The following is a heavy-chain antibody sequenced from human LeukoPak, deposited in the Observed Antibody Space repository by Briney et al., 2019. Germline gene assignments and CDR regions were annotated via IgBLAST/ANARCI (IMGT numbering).Heavy chain of an antibody. D-gene: IGHD5-18*01. J-gene: IGHJ4*02. CDR1: GYSISSGYY. CDR3: ARVIGGYSYGNGPFDY. Sequence: SETLSLTCTVSGYSISSGYYWGWIRPPPGKGLEWIGSIYHSGSTYYNPSLKSRVTISVDTSKNQFSLKLSSVTAADTAVYYCARVIGGYSYGNGPFDYWGQGTLGTVSS. CDR2: IYHSGST. V-gene: IGHV4-38-2*02.